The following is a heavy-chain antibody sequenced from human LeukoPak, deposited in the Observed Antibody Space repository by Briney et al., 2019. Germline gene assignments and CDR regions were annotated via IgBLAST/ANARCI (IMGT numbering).Heavy chain of an antibody. CDR1: GFTFSSYW. D-gene: IGHD3-22*01. Sequence: PGGSLRLSCAASGFTFSSYWMSWVRQAPGKGLEWVANIKQDGSEKYYVDSVKGRFTISRDNAKNSLYLQMNSLRAEDTAVYYCAKVSTYYYDSSGYSFGSHLDYWGQGTLVTVSS. V-gene: IGHV3-7*03. CDR3: AKVSTYYYDSSGYSFGSHLDY. J-gene: IGHJ4*02. CDR2: IKQDGSEK.